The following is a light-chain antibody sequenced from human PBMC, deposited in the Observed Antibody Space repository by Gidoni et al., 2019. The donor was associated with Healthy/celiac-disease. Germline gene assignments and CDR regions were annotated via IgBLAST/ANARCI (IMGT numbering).Light chain of an antibody. CDR2: LGS. CDR1: QSLLHSNGYNY. V-gene: IGKV2-28*01. CDR3: MQALQTPT. J-gene: IGKJ4*01. Sequence: DIVMTQSPLSLPVTPGEPASISCRSSQSLLHSNGYNYLDWYLQKPGQSPQLLIYLGSNRASGVPDRFSGSGSGTDFTLKICRVEAEDVGVYYCMQALQTPTFGGXTKVEIK.